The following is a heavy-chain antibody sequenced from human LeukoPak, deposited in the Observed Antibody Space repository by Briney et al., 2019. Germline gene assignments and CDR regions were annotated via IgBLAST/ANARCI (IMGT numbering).Heavy chain of an antibody. CDR3: ARGVVVAPRSAFDI. CDR1: EFTFSSYW. V-gene: IGHV3-7*01. D-gene: IGHD2-2*01. Sequence: GGSLRLSCAASEFTFSSYWITWVRQAPGKGLEWVANINQDGSEKCYVDSVKGRFTISRDNAKNSLSLQMNSLRVEDTAVYYCARGVVVAPRSAFDIWGQGTMVTVSS. J-gene: IGHJ3*02. CDR2: INQDGSEK.